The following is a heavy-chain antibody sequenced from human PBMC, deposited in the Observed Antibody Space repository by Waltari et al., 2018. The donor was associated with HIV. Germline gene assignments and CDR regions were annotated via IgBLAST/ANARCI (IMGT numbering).Heavy chain of an antibody. V-gene: IGHV4-59*01. CDR1: GGSISSYY. CDR2: IYYRGGT. J-gene: IGHJ5*02. CDR3: ARTRGDNWFDP. D-gene: IGHD2-2*01. Sequence: QVQLQESGPGLVKPSETLSLTCTVSGGSISSYYWSWIRQPPGKGLEWIGYIYYRGGTNDKPSLKSRVTISVDTSKNQCSLKLGAVTAADTAVYFCARTRGDNWFDPWGQGTLVTGSS.